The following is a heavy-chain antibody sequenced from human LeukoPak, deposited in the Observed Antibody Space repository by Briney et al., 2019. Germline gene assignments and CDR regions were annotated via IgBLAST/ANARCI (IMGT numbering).Heavy chain of an antibody. CDR2: INHSGST. V-gene: IGHV4-34*01. CDR1: GGSFSGYY. Sequence: SETLSLTCAVYGGSFSGYYWSWIRQPPGKGLEWIGEINHSGSTNYNPSLKSRVTISVDTSKKQFSLKLSSVTAADTAVYYCARGFKVLYYYDSSGYYAFDYWGQGTLVTVSS. CDR3: ARGFKVLYYYDSSGYYAFDY. J-gene: IGHJ4*02. D-gene: IGHD3-22*01.